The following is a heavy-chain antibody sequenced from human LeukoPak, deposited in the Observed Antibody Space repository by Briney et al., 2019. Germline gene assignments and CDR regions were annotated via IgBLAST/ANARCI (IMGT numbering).Heavy chain of an antibody. CDR3: ARHVRGSWHFDY. Sequence: SETLSLTCTVSGGSISSSSYYWGWLRQPPGKGLEWIGSIYYSGVTYYNPSVKSRVTISVDTSKNQFSLKLSSVTAADTAVYYCARHVRGSWHFDYWGQGTLVTVSS. D-gene: IGHD6-13*01. J-gene: IGHJ4*02. CDR1: GGSISSSSYY. CDR2: IYYSGVT. V-gene: IGHV4-39*01.